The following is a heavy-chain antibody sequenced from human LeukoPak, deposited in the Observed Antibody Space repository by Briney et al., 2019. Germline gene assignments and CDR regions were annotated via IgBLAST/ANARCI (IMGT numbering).Heavy chain of an antibody. CDR1: GGSISSYY. CDR3: ARLGRDYDILTGYYHPPL. D-gene: IGHD3-9*01. CDR2: IYYSGST. Sequence: PSETLSLTCTGSGGSISSYYWSWIRQPPGKGLEWIGYIYYSGSTNYNPSLKSRLTISVDTSKNQFSLKLSSVTAADTAVYYCARLGRDYDILTGYYHPPLWGQGTLVTVSS. V-gene: IGHV4-59*08. J-gene: IGHJ4*02.